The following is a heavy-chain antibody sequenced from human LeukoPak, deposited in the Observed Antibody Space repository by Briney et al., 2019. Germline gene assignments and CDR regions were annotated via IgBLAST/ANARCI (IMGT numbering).Heavy chain of an antibody. Sequence: PSETLSLTCTVSGGSFSSGSYYWSWIRQPPGKGLEWIGYIYYSGSTNYNPSLKSRVTISVDTSKNQFSLKLSSVTAADTAVYYCARDGEMVNPDAFDIWGQGTMVTVSS. CDR1: GGSFSSGSYY. CDR3: ARDGEMVNPDAFDI. CDR2: IYYSGST. D-gene: IGHD5-24*01. J-gene: IGHJ3*02. V-gene: IGHV4-61*01.